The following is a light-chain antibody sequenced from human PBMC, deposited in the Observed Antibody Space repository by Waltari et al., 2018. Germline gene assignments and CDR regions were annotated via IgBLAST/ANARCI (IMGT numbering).Light chain of an antibody. CDR3: SSYADSSTFWM. CDR1: SSDVGDSNL. CDR2: EVT. V-gene: IGLV2-23*02. Sequence: QSALTQPASVSGSPGQSITIPCTGTSSDVGDSNLVSWYQQHPGEAPKLMIYEVTKPPSGVSTRFSASKSANTASLTISGLQAEDEADYYCSSYADSSTFWMFGGGTKVTVL. J-gene: IGLJ3*02.